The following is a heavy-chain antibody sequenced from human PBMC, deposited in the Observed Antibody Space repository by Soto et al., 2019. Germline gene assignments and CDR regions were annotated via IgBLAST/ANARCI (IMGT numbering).Heavy chain of an antibody. J-gene: IGHJ4*02. CDR1: GFTFSSYA. CDR2: ISYDGSNK. D-gene: IGHD3-22*01. CDR3: ARDPDYYDSSGYYPSVFDY. V-gene: IGHV3-30-3*01. Sequence: GGSLRLSCAASGFTFSSYAMHWVRQAPGKGLEWVAVISYDGSNKYYADSVKGRFTIFRDNSKNTLYLQMNSLRAEDTAVYYCARDPDYYDSSGYYPSVFDYWGQGTLVTVSS.